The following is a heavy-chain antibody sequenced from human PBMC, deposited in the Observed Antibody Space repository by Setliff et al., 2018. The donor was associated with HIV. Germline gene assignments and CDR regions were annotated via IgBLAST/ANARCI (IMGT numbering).Heavy chain of an antibody. CDR2: ISGSGGST. CDR3: AKDPRAAVATICDY. Sequence: GGSLRLSCAASGFTFSSYAMSWVRQAPGKGLEWVSAISGSGGSTYYAESVKGRFTISRDNSKNTLYLQMNSLRAEDTAVYYCAKDPRAAVATICDYWGQGTLVTVSS. D-gene: IGHD5-12*01. V-gene: IGHV3-23*01. J-gene: IGHJ4*02. CDR1: GFTFSSYA.